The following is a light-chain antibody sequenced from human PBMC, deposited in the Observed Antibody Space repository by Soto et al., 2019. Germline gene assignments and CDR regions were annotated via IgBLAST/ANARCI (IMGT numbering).Light chain of an antibody. CDR1: QSISNF. Sequence: DIQMTQSPSSLSASVGDRVTITCRASQSISNFLNWHQQKPGEAPKHLVYAASSLQSGVPSRFSGSGSGTDFTLTSTSLQPEDFATYYCQQIYSTPFTFGLGTKLEIK. CDR3: QQIYSTPFT. V-gene: IGKV1-39*01. J-gene: IGKJ2*01. CDR2: AAS.